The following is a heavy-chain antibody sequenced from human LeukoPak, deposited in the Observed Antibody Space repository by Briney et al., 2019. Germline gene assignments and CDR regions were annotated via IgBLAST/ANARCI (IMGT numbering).Heavy chain of an antibody. CDR2: IIPIFGTA. Sequence: GASVKVSCKASGYTFTGYYMHWMRQAPGQGLEWMGGIIPIFGTANYAQKFQGRVTITADESTSTAYMELSSLRSEDTAVYYCARDNSGSYPGWFDPWGQGTLVTVSS. CDR3: ARDNSGSYPGWFDP. V-gene: IGHV1-69*13. D-gene: IGHD1-26*01. CDR1: GYTFTGYY. J-gene: IGHJ5*02.